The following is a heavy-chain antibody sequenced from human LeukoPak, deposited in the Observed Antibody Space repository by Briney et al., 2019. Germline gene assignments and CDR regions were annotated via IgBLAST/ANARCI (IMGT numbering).Heavy chain of an antibody. Sequence: ASVKVSCKASGGTFSSYAISWVRQAPGQGLEWMGGIIPIFGTANYAQKFQGRVTITADKSTSTAYMELSSLRSEDTAVYYCARPGGSTAYYDFWSGNNWFDPWGQGTLVTVSS. D-gene: IGHD3-3*01. CDR1: GGTFSSYA. J-gene: IGHJ5*02. V-gene: IGHV1-69*06. CDR3: ARPGGSTAYYDFWSGNNWFDP. CDR2: IIPIFGTA.